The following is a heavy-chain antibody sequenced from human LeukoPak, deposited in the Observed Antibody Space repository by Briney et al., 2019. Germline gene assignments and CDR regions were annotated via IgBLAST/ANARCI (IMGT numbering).Heavy chain of an antibody. J-gene: IGHJ3*02. D-gene: IGHD6-13*01. CDR1: GYSFTSYW. V-gene: IGHV5-51*01. CDR3: ARRRSSWPPHTYDAFDI. CDR2: IYPGDSDT. Sequence: GESLKISCKGPGYSFTSYWIGWVRQMPGKGLEWMGIIYPGDSDTRYSPSFQGQVTISADKSISTAYLQWSSLKASDTAMYYCARRRSSWPPHTYDAFDIWGQGTMVTVSS.